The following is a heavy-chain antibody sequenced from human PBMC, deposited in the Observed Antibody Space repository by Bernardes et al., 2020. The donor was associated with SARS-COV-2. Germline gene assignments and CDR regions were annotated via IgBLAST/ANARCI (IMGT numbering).Heavy chain of an antibody. CDR3: VIERPAGDN. V-gene: IGHV3-64D*06. J-gene: IGHJ4*02. Sequence: GGGLRLPWSASGFTFSIYAMHWGRPAPGEGLEYVSRVSSKGDNGANTHYADSVKGRVTISIDNSKNTMYLQMSSLRVEDTAVYYCVIERPAGDNWGQGTLVTVSS. CDR2: VSSKGDNGANT. D-gene: IGHD6-25*01. CDR1: GFTFSIYA.